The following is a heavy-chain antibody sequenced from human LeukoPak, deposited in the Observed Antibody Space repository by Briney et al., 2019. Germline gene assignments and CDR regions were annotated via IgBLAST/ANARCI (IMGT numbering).Heavy chain of an antibody. Sequence: GGSLRLSCAASGFTFSNCAMTWVRQAPGKGLEWVSVITGSGGSTYYLDSVKGRFTISRDNSKNMVYLQMSSLTAEDTALYYCAKDVTIFGGAGSAFDVWGQGTMVTVSS. CDR2: ITGSGGST. CDR3: AKDVTIFGGAGSAFDV. V-gene: IGHV3-23*01. D-gene: IGHD3-3*01. CDR1: GFTFSNCA. J-gene: IGHJ3*01.